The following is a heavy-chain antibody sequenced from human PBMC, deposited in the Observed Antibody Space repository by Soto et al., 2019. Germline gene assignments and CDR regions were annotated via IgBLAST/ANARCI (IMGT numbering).Heavy chain of an antibody. V-gene: IGHV3-15*04. CDR2: VGGNTESGTT. J-gene: IGHJ5*02. D-gene: IGHD6-13*01. CDR3: TISGGYSNSHHGFDP. Sequence: DVLLVESGGGLVKPGGSLRLSCAASGFTFHMAWLSWVRQAPGKGLEWVGRVGGNTESGTTDYAAPVKGRFTISRDDSKNTLDLQMNSLKTEDTAVYYCTISGGYSNSHHGFDPWGQGTPVIVSS. CDR1: GFTFHMAW.